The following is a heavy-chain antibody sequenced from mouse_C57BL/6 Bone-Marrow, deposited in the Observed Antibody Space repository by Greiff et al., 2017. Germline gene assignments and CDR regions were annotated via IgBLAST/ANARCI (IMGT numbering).Heavy chain of an antibody. CDR2: LFPGDGDT. CDR1: GYAFSSYW. V-gene: IGHV1-80*01. CDR3: ARGAY. Sequence: VQGVESGAELVKPGASVKISCKASGYAFSSYWMNWVKQRPGKGLEWIGQLFPGDGDTNYNGKFKGKATLTADKSSSTAYMQLSSLTSEDFAVYFCARGAYWGQGTLVTVSA. J-gene: IGHJ3*01.